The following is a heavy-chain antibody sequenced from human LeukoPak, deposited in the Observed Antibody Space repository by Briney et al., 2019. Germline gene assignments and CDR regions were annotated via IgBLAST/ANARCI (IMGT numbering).Heavy chain of an antibody. CDR2: INPSGGST. CDR3: ARTEGTDCSGGSCYFRY. D-gene: IGHD2-15*01. CDR1: GYTFTSYY. V-gene: IGHV1-46*01. Sequence: ASVKVSCKASGYTFTSYYMHWARQAPGQGLEWMGIINPSGGSTSYAQKFQGRVTMTRDTSTSTVYMELGSLRSEDTAVYYCARTEGTDCSGGSCYFRYWGQGTLVTVSS. J-gene: IGHJ4*02.